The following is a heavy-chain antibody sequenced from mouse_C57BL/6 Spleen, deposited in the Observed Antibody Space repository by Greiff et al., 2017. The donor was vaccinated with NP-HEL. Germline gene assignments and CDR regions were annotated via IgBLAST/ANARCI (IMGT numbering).Heavy chain of an antibody. J-gene: IGHJ2*01. CDR2: IHPNSGST. Sequence: VQLQQPGAELVKPGASVKLSCKASGYTFTSYWMHWVKQRPGQGLEWIGMIHPNSGSTNYNEKFKSKATLTVDKSSSTAYMQLSSLTSEDSAVYYCARDGTSGYFDYWGQGTTLTVSS. V-gene: IGHV1-64*01. CDR1: GYTFTSYW. D-gene: IGHD2-1*01. CDR3: ARDGTSGYFDY.